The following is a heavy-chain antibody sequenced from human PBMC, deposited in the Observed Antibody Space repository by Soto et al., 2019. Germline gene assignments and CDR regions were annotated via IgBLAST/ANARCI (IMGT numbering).Heavy chain of an antibody. V-gene: IGHV1-46*01. CDR2: INPSGGST. CDR3: ATGLIVAISAFDI. D-gene: IGHD5-12*01. CDR1: GYTFTSYY. J-gene: IGHJ3*02. Sequence: QVQLVPSGAEVKKPGASVKVSCKAPGYTFTSYYMHWVRQAPGQGLEWMGIINPSGGSTSYAQTFQGRVTMTRDTSTSTVYMELSSLRSEDTAVYYCATGLIVAISAFDIWGQGTMVTVSS.